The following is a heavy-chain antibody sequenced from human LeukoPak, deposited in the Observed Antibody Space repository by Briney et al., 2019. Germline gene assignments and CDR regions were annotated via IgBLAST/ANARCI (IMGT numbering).Heavy chain of an antibody. J-gene: IGHJ4*02. CDR2: ISWNSGSI. CDR3: AKDTSVEYSSSHFDY. CDR1: GFTFDDYA. Sequence: PGGSLRLSCAASGFTFDDYAMHWVRQAPGKGLEWVSGISWNSGSIGYADSVKGRFTISRDNAKNSLYLQMNSLRAEDMALYYCAKDTSVEYSSSHFDYWGQGTLVTVSS. V-gene: IGHV3-9*03. D-gene: IGHD6-6*01.